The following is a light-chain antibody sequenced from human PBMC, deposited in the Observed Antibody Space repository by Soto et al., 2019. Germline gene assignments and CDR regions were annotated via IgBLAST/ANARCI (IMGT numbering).Light chain of an antibody. CDR1: QSVSSSY. J-gene: IGKJ1*01. CDR2: GAS. V-gene: IGKV3-20*01. CDR3: QQYGSSPWT. Sequence: EIVLTQSPGTLSLSPGEGATLXCRASQSVSSSYLAWYQQKPGQAPRLLIYGASSRATGIPDRFSGSGSGTDFTLTISRLEPEDFAVYYCQQYGSSPWTFGQGTKVDI.